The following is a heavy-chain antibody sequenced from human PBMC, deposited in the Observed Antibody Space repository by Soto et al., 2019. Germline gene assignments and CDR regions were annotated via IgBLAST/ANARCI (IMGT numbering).Heavy chain of an antibody. V-gene: IGHV3-48*02. D-gene: IGHD3-3*01. CDR2: ISSTSSTM. CDR1: RFTFRSFR. Sequence: EVYLVESGGGLVQPGGSVRLSCVASRFTFRSFRMNWVRQAPGRGLEWVSYISSTSSTMYYADSVKGRFTISRDNAKNSLYLQMNSLRDEDTAVYYCARDPGYYDSNGNFYGYGLDIWGQGTTVIVSA. CDR3: ARDPGYYDSNGNFYGYGLDI. J-gene: IGHJ3*02.